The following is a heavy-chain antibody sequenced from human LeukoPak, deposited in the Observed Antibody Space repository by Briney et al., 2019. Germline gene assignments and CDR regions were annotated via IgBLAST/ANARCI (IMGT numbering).Heavy chain of an antibody. V-gene: IGHV3-23*01. CDR3: AKGSYDSSGYLYYFDY. CDR1: GFTFSSYA. Sequence: GGSLRLSCAASGFTFSSYAMSWVRQAPGGGLGWVSAISGSGGSTYYADSVKSRFTISRDNSKNTLYLQMNSLRAEDTAVYYCAKGSYDSSGYLYYFDYWGQGTLVTVSS. J-gene: IGHJ4*02. D-gene: IGHD3-22*01. CDR2: ISGSGGST.